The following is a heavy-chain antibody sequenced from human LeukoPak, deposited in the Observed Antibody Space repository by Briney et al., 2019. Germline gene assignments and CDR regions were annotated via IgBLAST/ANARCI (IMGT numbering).Heavy chain of an antibody. J-gene: IGHJ4*02. CDR3: AKDRWIRRISLAGQDY. CDR1: GFTFSSYG. CDR2: TSYDGSDT. D-gene: IGHD6-19*01. V-gene: IGHV3-30*18. Sequence: PGGSLRLSCATSGFTFSSYGMHWVRQAPGKGLEWVAVTSYDGSDTYYADSVKGRFTISRDNPKNTLYLQINSLRAEDTAVYYCAKDRWIRRISLAGQDYWGQGTLVTVSS.